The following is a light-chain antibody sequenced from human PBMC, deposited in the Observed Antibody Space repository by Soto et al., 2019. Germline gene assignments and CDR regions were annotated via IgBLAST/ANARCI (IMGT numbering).Light chain of an antibody. Sequence: EIVLTQSPATLSSSPGERATLSCRASQSIDTYLAWYQQKPGQAPRLLIYDASNRATGIPARFSGSGSGTAFTPTSSGLEPEDSAHYYQQQRYNRPLTFGGGNKLDIE. V-gene: IGKV3-11*01. J-gene: IGKJ4*01. CDR2: DAS. CDR3: QQRYNRPLT. CDR1: QSIDTY.